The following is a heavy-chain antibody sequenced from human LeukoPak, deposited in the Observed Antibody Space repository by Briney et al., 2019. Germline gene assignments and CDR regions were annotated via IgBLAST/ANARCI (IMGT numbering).Heavy chain of an antibody. CDR2: MDPDSGNT. V-gene: IGHV1-8*01. Sequence: ASVKVSCKASGHTFTSYDINWVRQATGQGLEWMGWMDPDSGNTGYAQKFQGRVTMTRNPSISTAYMELSSLTSEDTAVYYCARRIAAAGVGIVYWGQGTLVTVSS. J-gene: IGHJ4*02. CDR1: GHTFTSYD. CDR3: ARRIAAAGVGIVY. D-gene: IGHD6-13*01.